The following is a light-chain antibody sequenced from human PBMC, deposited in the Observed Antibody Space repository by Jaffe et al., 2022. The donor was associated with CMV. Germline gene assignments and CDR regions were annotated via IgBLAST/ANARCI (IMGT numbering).Light chain of an antibody. J-gene: IGLJ1*01. Sequence: SYVLTQPPSVSVAPGETARITCGGNNIANRDVHWYQQKPGQAPLLVIYYDSDRPSGIPERFSGSISANTATLTISRAEAGDEADYYCQVWDSGSDLYVFGTGTKVTVL. CDR3: QVWDSGSDLYV. V-gene: IGLV3-21*04. CDR1: NIANRD. CDR2: YDS.